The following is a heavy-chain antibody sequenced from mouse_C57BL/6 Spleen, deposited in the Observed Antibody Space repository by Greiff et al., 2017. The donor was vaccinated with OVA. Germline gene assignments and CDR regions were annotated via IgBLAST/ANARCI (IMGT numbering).Heavy chain of an antibody. D-gene: IGHD2-4*01. CDR1: GFNIKDYY. CDR3: ARSEDYDYFDV. J-gene: IGHJ1*03. V-gene: IGHV14-2*01. Sequence: EVKLVESGAELVKPGASVKLSCTASGFNIKDYYMHWVKQRTEQGLEWIGRIDPEDGETKYAPKFQGKATITADTSSNTAYLQLSSLTSEDTAVYYCARSEDYDYFDVWGTGTTVTVSS. CDR2: IDPEDGET.